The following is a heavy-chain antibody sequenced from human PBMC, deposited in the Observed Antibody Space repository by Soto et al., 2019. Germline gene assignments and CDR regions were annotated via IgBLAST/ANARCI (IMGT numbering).Heavy chain of an antibody. J-gene: IGHJ6*02. CDR2: IRSKAYGGTT. CDR3: TRDRYGMDV. Sequence: GGSLRLSCTASGFTFGDYAMGWVRQAPGKGLEWVGFIRSKAYGGTTEYAASVKGRFTISRDDSKSIAYLQMNSLKTEDTAVYYCTRDRYGMDVWGQGTTVTVSS. CDR1: GFTFGDYA. V-gene: IGHV3-49*04.